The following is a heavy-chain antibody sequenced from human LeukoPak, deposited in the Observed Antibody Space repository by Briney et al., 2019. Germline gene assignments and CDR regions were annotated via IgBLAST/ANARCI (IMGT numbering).Heavy chain of an antibody. CDR2: ISYDGSNK. CDR1: GFTFSSYA. CDR3: ARGITMVRGVITPSYYYYGMDV. Sequence: GGSLRLSCAASGFTFSSYAMHWVRQAPGKGLEWVAVISYDGSNKYYADSVKGRFTISRDNSKNTLYLQMNSLRAEDTAVYYCARGITMVRGVITPSYYYYGMDVWGQGTTVTVSS. J-gene: IGHJ6*02. V-gene: IGHV3-30-3*01. D-gene: IGHD3-10*01.